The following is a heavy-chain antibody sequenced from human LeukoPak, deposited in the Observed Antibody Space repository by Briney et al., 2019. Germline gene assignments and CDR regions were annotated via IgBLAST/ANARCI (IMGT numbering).Heavy chain of an antibody. CDR1: GFTFSFYG. J-gene: IGHJ4*02. CDR3: AKDKDPYYGSGSPPNFDY. V-gene: IGHV3-30*18. Sequence: GGSLRLSCAASGFTFSFYGMHWVRQAPGKGLEWVAVISYDGRNKYYADSVKGRFTISRDNSKNTLYLQMDSLRAEDTAVYYCAKDKDPYYGSGSPPNFDYWGQGTLVTVSP. D-gene: IGHD3-10*01. CDR2: ISYDGRNK.